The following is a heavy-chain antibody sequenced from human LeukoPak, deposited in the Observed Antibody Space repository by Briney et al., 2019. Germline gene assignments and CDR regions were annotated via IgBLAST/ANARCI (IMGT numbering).Heavy chain of an antibody. Sequence: PGGSLRLSCAASGFTFSSYSMNWVRQAPGKGLEWVSSISSSSSYIYYADSVKGRFTIARDNAKNSLYLQMNSLRAEDTAVYYCARGRDYGGNSGNSRWFDPWGQGTLVTVSS. CDR1: GFTFSSYS. D-gene: IGHD4-23*01. V-gene: IGHV3-21*01. CDR3: ARGRDYGGNSGNSRWFDP. J-gene: IGHJ5*02. CDR2: ISSSSSYI.